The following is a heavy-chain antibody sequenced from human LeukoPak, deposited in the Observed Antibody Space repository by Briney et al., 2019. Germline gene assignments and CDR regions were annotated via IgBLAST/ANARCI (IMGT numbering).Heavy chain of an antibody. J-gene: IGHJ6*02. CDR1: VYRVTDYW. CDR3: ARGAAGTTPDYYYFGLDV. D-gene: IGHD1-7*01. CDR2: IYPGESDT. Sequence: EASLLISGKGSVYRVTDYWIGWVRQMPWKGLEWMGIIYPGESDTRYSPSFQGQVTISACKSSNTAHLQWSSLKASDTAMYCCARGAAGTTPDYYYFGLDVWGQGTTVRVSS. V-gene: IGHV5-51*01.